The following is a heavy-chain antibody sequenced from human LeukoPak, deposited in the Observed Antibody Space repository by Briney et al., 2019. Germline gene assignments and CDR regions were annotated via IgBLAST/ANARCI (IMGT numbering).Heavy chain of an antibody. V-gene: IGHV4-31*03. CDR1: GGSISSGGYY. Sequence: SETLSLTCTVSGGSISSGGYYWSWIRQHPGKGLEWIGYIYYSGSTYYNPSLKSRVTISVDTPKNQFSLKLSSVTAADTAVYYCARGRYYDFWSGYYYFDYWGQGTLVTVSS. CDR3: ARGRYYDFWSGYYYFDY. D-gene: IGHD3-3*01. CDR2: IYYSGST. J-gene: IGHJ4*02.